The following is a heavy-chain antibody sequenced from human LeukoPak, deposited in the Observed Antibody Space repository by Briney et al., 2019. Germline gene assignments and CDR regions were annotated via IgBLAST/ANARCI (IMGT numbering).Heavy chain of an antibody. V-gene: IGHV4-39*01. D-gene: IGHD5-24*01. J-gene: IGHJ4*02. CDR2: IYYSGST. CDR1: DY. CDR3: ARHEPMATWDY. Sequence: SETLSLTCTVSDYWGWIRQPPGKGLEWIGSIYYSGSTYYNPSLKSRVTISVDTSKIQFSLKLSSVTAADTAVYYCARHEPMATWDYWGQGTLVTVSS.